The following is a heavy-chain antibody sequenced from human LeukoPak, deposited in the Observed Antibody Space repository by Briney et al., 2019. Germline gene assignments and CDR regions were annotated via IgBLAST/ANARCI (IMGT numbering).Heavy chain of an antibody. CDR1: GGTFSSYA. CDR3: VRAPADPLRPYGMNV. J-gene: IGHJ6*02. Sequence: SVKVSCKASGGTFSSYAISWVRQAPGQGLEWMGGIIPIFGTANYAQKFQGRVTITADESTSTAYMELSSLRSEDTAVYYCVRAPADPLRPYGMNVWGQGTTVIVSS. CDR2: IIPIFGTA. V-gene: IGHV1-69*13. D-gene: IGHD3-16*01.